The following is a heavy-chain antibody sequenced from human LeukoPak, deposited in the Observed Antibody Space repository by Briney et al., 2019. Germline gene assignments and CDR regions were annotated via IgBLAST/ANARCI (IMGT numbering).Heavy chain of an antibody. CDR1: GYTFTGYY. D-gene: IGHD6-13*01. CDR2: MNPNSGNT. V-gene: IGHV1-8*02. Sequence: WASVKVSCKASGYTFTGYYMHWVRQALGQGLEWMGWMNPNSGNTGYAQKFQGRVTMTRNTSISTAYMELSSLRSEDTAVYYCARGRGSSWYRDYFDYWAREPWSPSPQ. CDR3: ARGRGSSWYRDYFDY. J-gene: IGHJ4*02.